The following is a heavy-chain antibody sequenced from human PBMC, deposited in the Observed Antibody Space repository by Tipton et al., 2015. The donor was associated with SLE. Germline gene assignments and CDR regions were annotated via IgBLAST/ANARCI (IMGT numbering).Heavy chain of an antibody. Sequence: TLSLICTVSGYSISSGYYWGWIRQPPGKGLEWIGTIYHSGSTYYNPSLKSRVTISVDTSKNQFSLKLSSVTAADTAVYYCAVGYCSSTSCQREYFQHWGQGTLVTVSS. V-gene: IGHV4-38-2*02. CDR2: IYHSGST. J-gene: IGHJ1*01. CDR3: AVGYCSSTSCQREYFQH. CDR1: GYSISSGYY. D-gene: IGHD2-2*01.